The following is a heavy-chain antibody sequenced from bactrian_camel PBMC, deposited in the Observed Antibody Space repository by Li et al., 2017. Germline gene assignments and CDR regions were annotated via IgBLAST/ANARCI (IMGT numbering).Heavy chain of an antibody. CDR2: ISGGGTT. CDR1: GFESTVA. J-gene: IGHJ4*01. Sequence: DVQLVESGGGLVQSGGSLRLSCSVVGFESTVAMSWVRQAPGKGLEWVATISGGGTTHYTDSVKGRFTISRDNDRNTLYLQMGSLKPEDTAVYYCANWLFSADGYKNWGQGTQVTVS. D-gene: IGHD1*01. CDR3: ANWLFSADGYKN. V-gene: IGHV3S31*01.